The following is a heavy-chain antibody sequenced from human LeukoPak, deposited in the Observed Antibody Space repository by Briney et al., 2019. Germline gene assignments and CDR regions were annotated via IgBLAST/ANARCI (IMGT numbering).Heavy chain of an antibody. CDR2: IYYSGST. CDR1: GGSISSSSYY. J-gene: IGHJ4*02. V-gene: IGHV4-39*01. Sequence: SETLSLTCTVSGGSISSSSYYWGWIRQPPGKGLEWIGSIYYSGSTYYNPSLKSRVTISVDTSKNQFSLKLSSVTAADTAVYYCARYGNNSTYSGSYYDAFDIWGQGTLVTVSS. D-gene: IGHD1-26*01. CDR3: ARYGNNSTYSGSYYDAFDI.